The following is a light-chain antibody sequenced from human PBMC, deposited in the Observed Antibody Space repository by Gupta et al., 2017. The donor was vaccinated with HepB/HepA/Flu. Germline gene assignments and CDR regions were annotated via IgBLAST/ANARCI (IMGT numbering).Light chain of an antibody. CDR2: EVN. CDR3: SSYAGSRTFVI. J-gene: IGLJ2*01. V-gene: IGLV2-23*02. CDR1: SSDVGSYNL. Sequence: QSALTQPASVSGSPGQSITISSTGTSSDVGSYNLVPWYQQHPGKAPKLIIYEVNKWPSGVSNRFSGSKSGNAASLTISGLQAEDEADYYCSSYAGSRTFVIFGGGTKLTVL.